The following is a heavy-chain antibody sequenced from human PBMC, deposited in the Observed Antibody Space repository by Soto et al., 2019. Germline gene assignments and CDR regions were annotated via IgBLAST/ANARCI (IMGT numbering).Heavy chain of an antibody. J-gene: IGHJ5*02. V-gene: IGHV3-74*01. Sequence: GGSQRLSCRAAEFTFSTYGMHWVRQAPGKALMWVSRINGDGSRTTYADSVKGRFTISRDNAKNTLFLQMNSLRAEDTAVYYCVRVATGSYDWFDPWGQGTLVTVSS. CDR2: INGDGSRT. CDR3: VRVATGSYDWFDP. CDR1: EFTFSTYG. D-gene: IGHD3-10*01.